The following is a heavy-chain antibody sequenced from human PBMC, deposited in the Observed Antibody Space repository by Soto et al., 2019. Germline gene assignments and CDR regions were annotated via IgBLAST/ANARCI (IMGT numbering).Heavy chain of an antibody. CDR3: GRVGRYWFYFDY. Sequence: QVQLQESGPGLVKPSQTLSLTCTVSGGSISSGGYYWSWIRQHPGKGLEWIGYIYYSGSTYYNPSLKSRVTISVDTYKNQFSLKLSSVTAADTAVYYCGRVGRYWFYFDYLGQGTLVTVSS. J-gene: IGHJ4*02. CDR1: GGSISSGGYY. V-gene: IGHV4-31*03. CDR2: IYYSGST. D-gene: IGHD1-26*01.